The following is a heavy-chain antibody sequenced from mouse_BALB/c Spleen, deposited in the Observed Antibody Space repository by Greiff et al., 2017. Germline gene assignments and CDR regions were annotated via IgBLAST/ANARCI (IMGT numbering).Heavy chain of an antibody. V-gene: IGHV5-17*02. Sequence: EVKLVESGGGLVQPGGSRKLSCAASGFTFSSFGMHWVRQAPEKGLEWVAYISSGSSTIYYADTVKGRFTISRDNPKNTLFLQMTSLRSEDTAMYYCARSFYGNYLDYWGQGTTLTVSS. CDR2: ISSGSSTI. D-gene: IGHD2-10*01. J-gene: IGHJ2*01. CDR3: ARSFYGNYLDY. CDR1: GFTFSSFG.